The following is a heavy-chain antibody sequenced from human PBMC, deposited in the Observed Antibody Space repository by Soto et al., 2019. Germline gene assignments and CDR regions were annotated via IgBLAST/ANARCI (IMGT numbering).Heavy chain of an antibody. Sequence: EVQLVESGGGLVQPGGSLRLSCAASGFTFSSYWMGWVRQAPGKGLEWVANIKQHGSEKYYVDSVKGRFTISRDNAKNTLYLQMNSLRAEDTAVYYCARVTRHSTNGVCGFDYWGQGTLVTVSS. CDR1: GFTFSSYW. J-gene: IGHJ4*02. V-gene: IGHV3-7*01. CDR3: ARVTRHSTNGVCGFDY. CDR2: IKQHGSEK. D-gene: IGHD2-8*01.